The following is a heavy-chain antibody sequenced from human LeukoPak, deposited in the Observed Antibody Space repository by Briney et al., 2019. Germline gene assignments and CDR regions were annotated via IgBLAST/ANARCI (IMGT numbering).Heavy chain of an antibody. CDR2: IYYSGST. Sequence: SETLSLTCTVSGGSISSYYWSWIRQPPGKVLEWIGYIYYSGSTNYNPSLKSRVTISVDTSKNQFSLKLSSVTAADTAVYYCAREVTYYGMDVWGQGTTVTVSS. D-gene: IGHD4-23*01. CDR3: AREVTYYGMDV. J-gene: IGHJ6*02. V-gene: IGHV4-59*01. CDR1: GGSISSYY.